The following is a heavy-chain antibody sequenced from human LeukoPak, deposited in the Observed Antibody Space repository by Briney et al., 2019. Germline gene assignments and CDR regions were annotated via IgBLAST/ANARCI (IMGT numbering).Heavy chain of an antibody. V-gene: IGHV1-46*01. CDR2: INPSGGST. CDR1: GYTFTSYY. D-gene: IGHD3-22*01. J-gene: IGHJ4*02. CDR3: ARTEQENYYDSSGYYY. Sequence: ASVKVSCKASGYTFTSYYMHWVRQAPGQGLEWMGIINPSGGSTSYAQKFQGRVTITADESTSTAYMELSSLRSEDTAVYYCARTEQENYYDSSGYYYWGQGTLVTVSS.